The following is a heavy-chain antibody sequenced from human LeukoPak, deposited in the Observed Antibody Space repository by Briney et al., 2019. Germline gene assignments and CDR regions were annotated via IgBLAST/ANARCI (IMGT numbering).Heavy chain of an antibody. CDR1: GGTFSSCA. J-gene: IGHJ6*03. CDR3: ARGPSKYGGNSTYYYYYYYYMDV. CDR2: IIPIFGTA. V-gene: IGHV1-69*05. D-gene: IGHD4-23*01. Sequence: GASVKVSCKASGGTFSSCAISWVRQAPGQGLEWMGGIIPIFGTANYAQKFQGRVTITTDESTSTAYMELSSLRSEDTAVYYCARGPSKYGGNSTYYYYYYYYMDVWGKGTTVTVSS.